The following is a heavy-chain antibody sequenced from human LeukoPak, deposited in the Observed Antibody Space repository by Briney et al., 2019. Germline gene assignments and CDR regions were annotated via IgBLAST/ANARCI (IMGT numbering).Heavy chain of an antibody. CDR1: GFTFTSYA. Sequence: PGGSLRLSCAASGFTFTSYAMSWVRQAPGKGLEWVSAISGCGSSTYYADSVKGRFTISRDNSKNALYLQMNSLRAEDTAVYYCAKYPGVLFRGVRAGLPFYFGRDVWAKGPRVPVSS. D-gene: IGHD3-10*01. CDR3: AKYPGVLFRGVRAGLPFYFGRDV. CDR2: ISGCGSST. V-gene: IGHV3-23*01. J-gene: IGHJ6*04.